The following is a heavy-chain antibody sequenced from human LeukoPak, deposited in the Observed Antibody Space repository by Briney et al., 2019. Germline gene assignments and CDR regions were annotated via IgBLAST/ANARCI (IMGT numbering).Heavy chain of an antibody. Sequence: GRSLRLSCAASGFTFSSYAMSWVRQAPGKGLEWVSAISGSGGSTYYADSVKGRFTISRDNSKNTLYLQMNSLRAEDTAVYYCAKDRTPYSSSWYSTHWGQGTLVTVSS. CDR3: AKDRTPYSSSWYSTH. V-gene: IGHV3-23*01. CDR1: GFTFSSYA. D-gene: IGHD6-13*01. J-gene: IGHJ4*02. CDR2: ISGSGGST.